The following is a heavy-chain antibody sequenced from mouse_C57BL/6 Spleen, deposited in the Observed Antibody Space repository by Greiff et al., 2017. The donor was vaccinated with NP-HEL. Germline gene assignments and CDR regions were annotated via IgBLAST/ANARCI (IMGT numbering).Heavy chain of an antibody. CDR1: GYTFTSYW. J-gene: IGHJ4*01. D-gene: IGHD2-3*01. CDR3: ARGDDGYPLYAMDY. CDR2: IYPSDSET. V-gene: IGHV1-61*01. Sequence: QVQLQQPGAELVRPGSSVKLSCKASGYTFTSYWMDWVKQRPGQGLEWIGNIYPSDSETHYNQKFKDKATLTVDKSSSTAYMQLSSLTSEDSAVYYCARGDDGYPLYAMDYWGQGTSVTVSS.